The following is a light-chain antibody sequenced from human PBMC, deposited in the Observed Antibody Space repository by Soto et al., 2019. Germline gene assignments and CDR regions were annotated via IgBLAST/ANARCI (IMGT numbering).Light chain of an antibody. J-gene: IGLJ2*01. V-gene: IGLV1-47*01. CDR2: RNN. CDR1: SSNIGSNY. Sequence: QSVLTQPPSASGTPGQRVTISCSGSSSNIGSNYVYWYQQLPGTAPKLVIYRNNQRPSGVPDRFSGSKSGTSASLAIGGLRSEDEADYYCAAWDDSLSGVVFGGGTKLTVL. CDR3: AAWDDSLSGVV.